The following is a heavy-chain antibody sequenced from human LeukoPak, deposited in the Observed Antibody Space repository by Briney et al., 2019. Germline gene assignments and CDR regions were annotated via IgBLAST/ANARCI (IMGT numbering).Heavy chain of an antibody. D-gene: IGHD2-15*01. V-gene: IGHV3-21*01. CDR2: ISSSSSYI. CDR3: ARNLQGLPLDY. J-gene: IGHJ4*02. CDR1: GFTFSSYS. Sequence: GGSLRLSCAASGFTFSSYSMNWVRQAPGKGLEWVSSISSSSSYIYYADSVKGRFTISRDNAKNSLYLHMNSLRAEDTAVYYCARNLQGLPLDYWGQGTLVTVSS.